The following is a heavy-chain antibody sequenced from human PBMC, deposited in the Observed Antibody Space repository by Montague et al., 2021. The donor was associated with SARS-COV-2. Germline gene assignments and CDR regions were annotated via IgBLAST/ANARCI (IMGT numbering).Heavy chain of an antibody. D-gene: IGHD3-10*01. CDR1: GGSISSGSYY. CDR3: VRSMVRPGDWFDP. CDR2: IYFTGGR. Sequence: SETLSLTCSVHGGSISSGSYYWAWMPQPPGKGLEWLGSIYFTGGRSPNQSLKSRATLSIYRSKNQFYLDFASVTAADTAVYYCVRSMVRPGDWFDPWGQGTKVTVSS. V-gene: IGHV4-39*07. J-gene: IGHJ5*02.